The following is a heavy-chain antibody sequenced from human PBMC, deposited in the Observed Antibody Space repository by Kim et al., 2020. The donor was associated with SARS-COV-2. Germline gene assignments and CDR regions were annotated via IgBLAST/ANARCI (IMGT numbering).Heavy chain of an antibody. CDR1: GGSISGHY. J-gene: IGHJ2*01. Sequence: SETLSLTCTVSGGSISGHYWSWIRQPPGKGLEWIGYIYYSGRTNYNPSLKSRVTISLDTSKNQFSLKLTAVTAADTAVYYCVRRGVEWYFDLWGRGTLVTVSS. CDR3: VRRGVEWYFDL. CDR2: IYYSGRT. V-gene: IGHV4-59*08. D-gene: IGHD2-15*01.